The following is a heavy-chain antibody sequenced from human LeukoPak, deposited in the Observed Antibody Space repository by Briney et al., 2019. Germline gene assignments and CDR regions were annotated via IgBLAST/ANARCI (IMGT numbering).Heavy chain of an antibody. Sequence: PSETLSLTCTVSGGSISSSSYYWGWIRQPPGKGLEWIGSIYYSGSTYYNPSLKSRVTISVDTSKNQFSLKLSSVTAADTAVYYCARLVGYYDSSGYYLEYYFDYWGQGTLVTVSS. J-gene: IGHJ4*02. CDR2: IYYSGST. D-gene: IGHD3-22*01. CDR3: ARLVGYYDSSGYYLEYYFDY. V-gene: IGHV4-39*07. CDR1: GGSISSSSYY.